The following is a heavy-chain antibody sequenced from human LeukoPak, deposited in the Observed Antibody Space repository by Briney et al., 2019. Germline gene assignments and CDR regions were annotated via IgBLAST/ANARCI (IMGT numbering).Heavy chain of an antibody. CDR1: GYTFTGYY. D-gene: IGHD3-16*01. J-gene: IGHJ3*02. CDR2: ISPSGSST. V-gene: IGHV1-46*01. Sequence: ASVKVSCKASGYTFTGYYMHWVRQAPGQGLEWIGIISPSGSSTTYAQKFQGRVTMTRDMSTSTVYMELSSLGSEDTAVYFCARGGSRSPPDAFDIWGQGTMVTVSS. CDR3: ARGGSRSPPDAFDI.